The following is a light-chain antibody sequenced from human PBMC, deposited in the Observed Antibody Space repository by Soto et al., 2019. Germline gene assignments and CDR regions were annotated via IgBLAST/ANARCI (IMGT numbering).Light chain of an antibody. CDR1: QSVSSY. V-gene: IGKV3-11*01. Sequence: EIVLTQSPATLSLSPGERATLSCRASQSVSSYLVWYQQKPGQAPRLLIYDASNRATGTPARFSGSGSGTDFTLTISSLEPEDFAVYYCQQRSNWLWTFGQGTKVEIK. J-gene: IGKJ1*01. CDR2: DAS. CDR3: QQRSNWLWT.